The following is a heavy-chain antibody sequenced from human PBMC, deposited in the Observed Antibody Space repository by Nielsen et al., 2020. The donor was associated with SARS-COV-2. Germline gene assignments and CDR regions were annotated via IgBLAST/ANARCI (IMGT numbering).Heavy chain of an antibody. CDR2: ISSSSSYI. CDR1: GFTFSSYS. D-gene: IGHD3-3*01. J-gene: IGHJ3*02. V-gene: IGHV3-21*01. CDR3: ARVLSYTFDI. Sequence: GEALKISCEDSGFTFSSYSMNWVRQAPGKGLEWVSSISSSSSYIDYADSVKGRFTISRDNAKNSLYLQMNSLRAEDTAVYYCARVLSYTFDIWGQGTMVTVSS.